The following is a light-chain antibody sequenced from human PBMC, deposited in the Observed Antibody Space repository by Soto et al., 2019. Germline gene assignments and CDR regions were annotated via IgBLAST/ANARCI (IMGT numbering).Light chain of an antibody. V-gene: IGKV3-15*01. CDR1: QSINSE. CDR2: GAS. Sequence: EIVMTQSPATLSLSPGERAALSCRASQSINSELAWYQQKPGQPPRLLIYGASTRATGVPARFTGSESGSDFTLTISGLQSEDFALYYCQQGTNGPLPLGQGTRLEI. CDR3: QQGTNGPLP. J-gene: IGKJ2*01.